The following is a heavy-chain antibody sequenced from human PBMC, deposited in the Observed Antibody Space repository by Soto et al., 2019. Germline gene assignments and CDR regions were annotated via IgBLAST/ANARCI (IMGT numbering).Heavy chain of an antibody. CDR2: IYWDDDK. V-gene: IGHV2-5*02. CDR3: AHTQYYYDSSGYYSNAEYFQH. D-gene: IGHD3-22*01. J-gene: IGHJ1*01. Sequence: SGPTLVNPTQTLTLTCTFSGFSLSTSGVGVGWIRQPPGKALEWLALIYWDDDKRCSPSLKSRLTITKDTSKNQVVLTMTNMDPVDTATYYCAHTQYYYDSSGYYSNAEYFQHWGQGTLVTVSS. CDR1: GFSLSTSGVG.